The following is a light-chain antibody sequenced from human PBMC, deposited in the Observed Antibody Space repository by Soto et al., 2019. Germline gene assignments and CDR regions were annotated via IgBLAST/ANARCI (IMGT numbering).Light chain of an antibody. CDR1: SSDVGSYDL. V-gene: IGLV2-23*01. CDR3: CSYAGSGTFV. J-gene: IGLJ1*01. Sequence: QPVLTQPASVSGSPGQSITISCTGTSSDVGSYDLVSWYQQPPGKAPKLMIYEDTKRPSGISTRFSGSKSGNAASLTISGLQAEDEADYYCCSYAGSGTFVFGTGTKVTVL. CDR2: EDT.